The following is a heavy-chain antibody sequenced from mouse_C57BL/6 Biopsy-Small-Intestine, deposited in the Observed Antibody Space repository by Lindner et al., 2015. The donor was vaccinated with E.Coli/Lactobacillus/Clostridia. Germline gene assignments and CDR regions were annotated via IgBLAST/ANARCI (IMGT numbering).Heavy chain of an antibody. CDR3: ARRDCSSSSCYFDY. J-gene: IGHJ2*01. V-gene: IGHV1-64*01. D-gene: IGHD1-1*01. Sequence: SVKVSCKASGYPFTTYYMHWVRQAPGQGLEWLGIIDPSGGSTRIGEKFQGRVTMTSDSSTSTVYMELSSLRSEDTAVFYCARRDCSSSSCYFDYWGQGTLVTVSS. CDR1: GYPFTTYY. CDR2: IDPSGGST.